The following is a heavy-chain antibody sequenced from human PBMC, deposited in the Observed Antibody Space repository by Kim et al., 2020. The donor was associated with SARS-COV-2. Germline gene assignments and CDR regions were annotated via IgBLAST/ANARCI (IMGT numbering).Heavy chain of an antibody. V-gene: IGHV4-39*01. J-gene: IGHJ3*02. D-gene: IGHD6-19*01. Sequence: SETLSLTCTVSGVSISSSSYYCGWIRQPQGKGLEWIGSMYYSGSTNYNPSLKSRVTISVDTSNNQFSLKLRSVTAADTAVDYCARQGIRGSSWYLGAFYIWGQGARGAGSS. CDR3: ARQGIRGSSWYLGAFYI. CDR2: MYYSGST. CDR1: GVSISSSSYY.